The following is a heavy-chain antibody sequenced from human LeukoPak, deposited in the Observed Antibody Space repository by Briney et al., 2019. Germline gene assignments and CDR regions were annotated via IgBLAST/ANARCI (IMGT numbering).Heavy chain of an antibody. CDR3: TTEGVLTGDGEMDY. CDR1: GFTFSNAW. CDR2: IKSKSDGGTT. V-gene: IGHV3-15*01. J-gene: IGHJ4*02. D-gene: IGHD7-27*01. Sequence: GGSLRLSCAASGFTFSNAWMSWVRQAPGKGLEWVGRIKSKSDGGTTDYAAPVKGGFTISRDDSNNTVYLQMNSLKTEDTAVYYCTTEGVLTGDGEMDYWGQGTLVTVSS.